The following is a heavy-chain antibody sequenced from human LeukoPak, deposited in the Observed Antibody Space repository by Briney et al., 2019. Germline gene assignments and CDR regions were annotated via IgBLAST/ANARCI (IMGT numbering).Heavy chain of an antibody. D-gene: IGHD3-16*01. J-gene: IGHJ4*02. CDR3: ARAPAYDYWRTDY. CDR2: ISSSSSYI. CDR1: GFTFSSYS. Sequence: TGGSLRLSCAASGFTFSSYSMNWVRQAPGKGLEWVSSISSSSSYIYYADSVKGRFTISRDNAKNSLYLQMNSLRAEDTAVYYCARAPAYDYWRTDYWGQGTLVTVSS. V-gene: IGHV3-21*01.